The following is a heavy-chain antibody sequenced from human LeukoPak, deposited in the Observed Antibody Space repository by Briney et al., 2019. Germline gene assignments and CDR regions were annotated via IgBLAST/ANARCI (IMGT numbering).Heavy chain of an antibody. Sequence: ASVKVSCKASGYTFTSYYMHWVRQAPGQGLEWMGIINPSGGSTSYAQKFQGRVTMTRDMSTSTVYMELSSLRSEDTAVYYCAKAPVTTCRGAYCYPFDYWGQGTLVTVSS. CDR1: GYTFTSYY. D-gene: IGHD2-21*01. J-gene: IGHJ4*02. CDR3: AKAPVTTCRGAYCYPFDY. CDR2: INPSGGST. V-gene: IGHV1-46*01.